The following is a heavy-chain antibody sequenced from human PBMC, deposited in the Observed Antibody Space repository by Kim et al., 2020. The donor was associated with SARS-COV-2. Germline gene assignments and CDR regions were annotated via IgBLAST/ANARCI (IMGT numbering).Heavy chain of an antibody. CDR1: GFTFSSYE. Sequence: GGSLRLSCAASGFTFSSYEMNWVRQAPGKGLEWVSYISSSGSSIYYADSVKGRFTISRDNAKNSLYLQMNSLRAEDTAVYYCARGGFGGSYFEATSFDYWRQGTLVTVSS. D-gene: IGHD1-26*01. CDR2: ISSSGSSI. V-gene: IGHV3-48*03. J-gene: IGHJ4*02. CDR3: ARGGFGGSYFEATSFDY.